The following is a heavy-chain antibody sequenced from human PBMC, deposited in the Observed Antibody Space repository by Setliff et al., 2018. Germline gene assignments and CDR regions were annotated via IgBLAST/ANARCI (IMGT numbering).Heavy chain of an antibody. J-gene: IGHJ4*02. V-gene: IGHV4-31*03. CDR3: ARGRNVAARLLDS. D-gene: IGHD6-6*01. CDR1: GGSISSGDYY. Sequence: SETLSLTCTVSGGSISSGDYYWSRIRQHPGKGLEWIGYIYYSGSTYYNPSLQSRVTISIDTSKDQFSLTVTSVTAADTAMYYCARGRNVAARLLDSWGQGTLVTVSS. CDR2: IYYSGST.